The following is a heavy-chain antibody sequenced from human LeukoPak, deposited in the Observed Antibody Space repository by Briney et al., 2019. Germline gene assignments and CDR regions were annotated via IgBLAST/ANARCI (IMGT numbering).Heavy chain of an antibody. CDR2: IIPIFGTA. D-gene: IGHD2-21*01. J-gene: IGHJ6*03. CDR1: GGTFSSYA. CDR3: ARAWCGGDCYSGSYYYYYMDV. V-gene: IGHV1-69*05. Sequence: SVKVSCKASGGTFSSYAISWVRQAPGQGLEWMGGIIPIFGTANYAQKFQGRVTITTDESTSTAYMELSSLRSEDTAVYYCARAWCGGDCYSGSYYYYYMDVWGKGTTVTVSS.